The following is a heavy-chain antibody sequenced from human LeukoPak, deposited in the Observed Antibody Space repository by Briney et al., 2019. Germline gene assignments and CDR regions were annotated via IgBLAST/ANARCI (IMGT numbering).Heavy chain of an antibody. V-gene: IGHV1-2*02. D-gene: IGHD1-26*01. Sequence: GASVKVSCKASGYTFTGYYIHWVRQAPGQGLEWMGWINPNSGGTNYAQKFQGRVTMTRDTSISTAYMELSRLRSDDTAVYYCARGDTMWSGPHFAFDYWGQGTLVTVSS. CDR1: GYTFTGYY. J-gene: IGHJ4*02. CDR3: ARGDTMWSGPHFAFDY. CDR2: INPNSGGT.